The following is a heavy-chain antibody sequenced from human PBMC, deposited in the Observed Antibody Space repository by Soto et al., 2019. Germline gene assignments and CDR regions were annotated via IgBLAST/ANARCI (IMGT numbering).Heavy chain of an antibody. CDR3: ARRTRGDSSGWPNYYYYGMDV. D-gene: IGHD6-19*01. CDR1: GYSFTSYW. Sequence: PGESLKISFKGSGYSFTSYWIGWVRQMPGKGLEWMGIIYPGDSDTRYSPSFQGQVTISADKSISTAYLQWSSLKASDTAMYYCARRTRGDSSGWPNYYYYGMDVWGQGTTVTVSS. V-gene: IGHV5-51*01. CDR2: IYPGDSDT. J-gene: IGHJ6*02.